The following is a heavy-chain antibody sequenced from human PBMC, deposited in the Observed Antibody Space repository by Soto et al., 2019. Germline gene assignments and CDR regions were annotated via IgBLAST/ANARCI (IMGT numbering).Heavy chain of an antibody. V-gene: IGHV4-30-4*01. Sequence: PSETLSLTCTVSGGSISSGDYYWSWIRQPTGKGLERIGYIYYSGSTYYNPSLKSRVTISVDTSKNQFSLKLSSVTAADTAVYYCARVVWYYYDSSAPIFDYWGQGTLVTVYS. J-gene: IGHJ4*02. CDR1: GGSISSGDYY. CDR2: IYYSGST. CDR3: ARVVWYYYDSSAPIFDY. D-gene: IGHD3-22*01.